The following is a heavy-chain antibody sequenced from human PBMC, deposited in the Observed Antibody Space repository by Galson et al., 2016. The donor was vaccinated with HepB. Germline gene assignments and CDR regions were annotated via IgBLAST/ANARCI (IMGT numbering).Heavy chain of an antibody. J-gene: IGHJ6*02. CDR2: IYPGDSDT. Sequence: QSGAEVKKPGESLKISCRVSGYTFTNNWIGWVRQMPGKGLEWMGIIYPGDSDTKYSPSFQGHVTISVDKSLNTAYLQWNSLRASDTTTYYCARQKHQLGHYFYSGMDVWGQGTSVTVSS. CDR3: ARQKHQLGHYFYSGMDV. V-gene: IGHV5-51*01. CDR1: GYTFTNNW. D-gene: IGHD3-16*01.